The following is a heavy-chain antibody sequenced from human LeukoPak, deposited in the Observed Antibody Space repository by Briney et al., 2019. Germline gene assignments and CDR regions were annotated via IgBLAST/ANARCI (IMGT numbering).Heavy chain of an antibody. CDR2: ISYDGSNK. Sequence: GGSLRLSCAASGFTFSSYGMHWVRQAPGKGLEWVAVISYDGSNKYYADSVKGRFTISRDNSKNTLYLQMNSLRAEDTAVYYCAKSGFMTTGDVWGQGTTVTVSS. V-gene: IGHV3-30*18. CDR1: GFTFSSYG. D-gene: IGHD4-17*01. J-gene: IGHJ6*02. CDR3: AKSGFMTTGDV.